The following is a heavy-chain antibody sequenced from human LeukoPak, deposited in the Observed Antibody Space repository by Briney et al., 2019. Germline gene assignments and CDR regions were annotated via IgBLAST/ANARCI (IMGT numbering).Heavy chain of an antibody. D-gene: IGHD3-10*01. CDR1: GYTFTGYY. Sequence: ASVKVSCKASGYTFTGYYMHWVRQAPGQGLEWMGWINPNSGGTNYAQKFQGWVTMTRDTSISTAYMELSRLRSDDTAVYYCARERSKAQHYYYGMDVWGQGTTVTVSS. V-gene: IGHV1-2*04. J-gene: IGHJ6*02. CDR3: ARERSKAQHYYYGMDV. CDR2: INPNSGGT.